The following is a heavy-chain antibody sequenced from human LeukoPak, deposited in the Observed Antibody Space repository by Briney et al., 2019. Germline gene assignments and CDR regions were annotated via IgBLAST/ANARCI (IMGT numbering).Heavy chain of an antibody. CDR1: GFIFSSYS. D-gene: IGHD1-26*01. Sequence: GGSLRLSCAVSGFIFSSYSMNWVRQAPGKGLEWVSYISSSSSIYYADSVKGRFTISRDNAKNALYLQMNSLRAEDTAVYYCARDDVGYFDYWGQGSLVTVSP. V-gene: IGHV3-48*01. CDR2: ISSSSSI. J-gene: IGHJ4*02. CDR3: ARDDVGYFDY.